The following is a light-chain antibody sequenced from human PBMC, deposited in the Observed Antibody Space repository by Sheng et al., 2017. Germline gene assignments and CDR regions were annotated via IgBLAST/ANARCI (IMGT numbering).Light chain of an antibody. V-gene: IGKV3-20*01. Sequence: IVLTQAPGTLSLSPGERATLSCRASQSISSSHLAWYQQKPGQAPRLLIYGASNRATGIPDRFSGSGSGTDFTLTISRLETEDFAVYYCQQYGSSPPWSFGRGTKVEVK. CDR2: GAS. J-gene: IGKJ1*01. CDR3: QQYGSSPPWS. CDR1: QSISSSH.